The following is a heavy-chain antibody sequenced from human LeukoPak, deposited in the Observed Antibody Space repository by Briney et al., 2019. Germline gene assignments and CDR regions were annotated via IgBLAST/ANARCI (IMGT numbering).Heavy chain of an antibody. Sequence: PSETLSLTCTVSGGSISSYYWSWIRQPPGKGLEWIGYIYYSGSTNYNPSPKSRVTISVDTSKNQFSLKLSSVTAADTAVYYCARNRARITIFGVAPGGDWFDPWGQGTLVTVSS. CDR1: GGSISSYY. J-gene: IGHJ5*02. V-gene: IGHV4-59*01. CDR3: ARNRARITIFGVAPGGDWFDP. CDR2: IYYSGST. D-gene: IGHD3-3*01.